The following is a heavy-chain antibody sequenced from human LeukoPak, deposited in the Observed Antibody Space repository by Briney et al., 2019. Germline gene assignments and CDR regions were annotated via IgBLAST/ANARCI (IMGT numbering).Heavy chain of an antibody. CDR2: ISSSSSYI. CDR1: GFTFSSYS. J-gene: IGHJ6*03. V-gene: IGHV3-21*04. Sequence: GGSLRLSCAASGFTFSSYSMNWVRQAPGKGLEWVSSISSSSSYIYYADSVKGRFTISRDNAKNSLYLQMNSLRAEDTAVYYCARDIPADYYYMDVWGKGTTVTVSS. CDR3: ARDIPADYYYMDV.